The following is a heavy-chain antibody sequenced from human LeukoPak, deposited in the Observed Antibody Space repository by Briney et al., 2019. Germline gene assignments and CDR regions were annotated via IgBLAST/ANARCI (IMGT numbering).Heavy chain of an antibody. Sequence: GGSLRLSCAASGFTFSNYAMHWVRQAPGKGLEWMSVISYDGRNKYFADSVKGRFTLSRDNSKNTLYLQMNNLRAEDTAVYYCARDPYSGSYGADYYYYMDAWGKGTTVTISS. CDR2: ISYDGRNK. V-gene: IGHV3-30*04. D-gene: IGHD1-26*01. J-gene: IGHJ6*03. CDR1: GFTFSNYA. CDR3: ARDPYSGSYGADYYYYMDA.